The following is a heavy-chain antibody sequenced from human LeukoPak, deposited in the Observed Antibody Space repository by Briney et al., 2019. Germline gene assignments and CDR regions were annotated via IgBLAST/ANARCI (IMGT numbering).Heavy chain of an antibody. CDR3: ARGAWDIAAAASLFDY. J-gene: IGHJ4*02. CDR1: GYTFTRYD. CDR2: MNPNSGNT. V-gene: IGHV1-8*01. D-gene: IGHD6-13*01. Sequence: SVKVSCKASGYTFTRYDINSVRQATGQGHERMGWMNPNSGNTGYAQKFQGRVTMTRNTPISTAYMELSSLRSEDTAVYYCARGAWDIAAAASLFDYWGEGTVLTV.